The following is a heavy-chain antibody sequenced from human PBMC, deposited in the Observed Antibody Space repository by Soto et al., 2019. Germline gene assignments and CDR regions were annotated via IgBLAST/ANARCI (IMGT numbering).Heavy chain of an antibody. J-gene: IGHJ5*02. CDR1: GFTFSSYA. D-gene: IGHD3-9*01. CDR2: ISGSGGST. V-gene: IGHV3-23*01. Sequence: GGSLRLSCAASGFTFSSYAMSWVRQAPGKGLEWVSAISGSGGSTYYADSVKGRFTISRDNSKNTLYLQMNSLRAEDTAVYYCAKAVTIFRKANWFDPWGQGTLVTVSS. CDR3: AKAVTIFRKANWFDP.